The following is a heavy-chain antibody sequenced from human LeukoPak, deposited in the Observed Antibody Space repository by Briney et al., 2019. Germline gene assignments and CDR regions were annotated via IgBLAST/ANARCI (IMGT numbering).Heavy chain of an antibody. V-gene: IGHV4-38-2*02. J-gene: IGHJ4*02. CDR1: VYSISSGYY. CDR3: ARDLYDDNRCFDF. Sequence: PSETLSLTCTASVYSISSGYYWGWIRQPPGKGLEWIGSIHHSGITYYNPSLKSRVTISVDTSKNQLSLRVDSVTAADTAVYYCARDLYDDNRCFDFWGQGILVTVSS. CDR2: IHHSGIT. D-gene: IGHD1-14*01.